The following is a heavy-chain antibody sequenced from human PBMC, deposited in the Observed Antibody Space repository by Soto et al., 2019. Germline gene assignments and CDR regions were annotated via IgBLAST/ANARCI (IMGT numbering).Heavy chain of an antibody. J-gene: IGHJ6*02. CDR2: IWYDGSNK. CDR3: ARVREGSYGMDV. D-gene: IGHD1-26*01. CDR1: GFTFSSYG. V-gene: IGHV3-33*01. Sequence: QVQLVESGGGVVQPGRSLRLSCAASGFTFSSYGMHWVRQAPGKGLEWVAVIWYDGSNKYYADSVKGRFTISRDNSKNTLYLQMSSLRAEDTAVYYCARVREGSYGMDVWGQGTTVTVSS.